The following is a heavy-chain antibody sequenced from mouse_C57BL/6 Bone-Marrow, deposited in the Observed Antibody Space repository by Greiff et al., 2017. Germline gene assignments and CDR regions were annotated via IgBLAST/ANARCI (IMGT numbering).Heavy chain of an antibody. CDR3: ARGTDGEY. Sequence: QVHVKQSGPELVKPGASVKLSCKASGYTFTSYDINWVKQRPGQGLEWIGWIYPRDGSTKYNEKFKGKATLTVDTSSSTAYMELHSLTSEDSAVYFCARGTDGEYWGKGTTLTVSS. J-gene: IGHJ2*01. CDR2: IYPRDGST. V-gene: IGHV1-85*01. D-gene: IGHD4-1*01. CDR1: GYTFTSYD.